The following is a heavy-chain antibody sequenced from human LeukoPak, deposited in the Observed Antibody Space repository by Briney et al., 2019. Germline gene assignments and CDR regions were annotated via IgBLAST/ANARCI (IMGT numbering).Heavy chain of an antibody. CDR3: AKARKNYYYDSSGYYRPY. J-gene: IGHJ4*02. Sequence: GGSLRLSCAASGLTFSSYAMSWVRQAPRKGLEWVSAISGSGGSTYYADSVKGRFTISRDNSKNTLYLQMNSLRAEDTAVYYCAKARKNYYYDSSGYYRPYWGQGTLVTVSS. D-gene: IGHD3-22*01. CDR2: ISGSGGST. CDR1: GLTFSSYA. V-gene: IGHV3-23*01.